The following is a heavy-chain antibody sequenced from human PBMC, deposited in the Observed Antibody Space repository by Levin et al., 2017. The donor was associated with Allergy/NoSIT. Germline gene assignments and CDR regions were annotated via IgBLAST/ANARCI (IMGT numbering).Heavy chain of an antibody. CDR1: GFTFSSYA. V-gene: IGHV3-23*01. CDR3: AKGRIGMVGAVVTPAYYFDS. D-gene: IGHD3-10*01. J-gene: IGHJ4*02. Sequence: HPGESLKISCVTSGFTFSSYAMNWVRQAPGKGLEWLSTITGGGGNIYYADSVKGRFTISRDNSRNTLYVQMNSLRVEDTAVYYCAKGRIGMVGAVVTPAYYFDSWGQGTLVTVSS. CDR2: ITGGGGNI.